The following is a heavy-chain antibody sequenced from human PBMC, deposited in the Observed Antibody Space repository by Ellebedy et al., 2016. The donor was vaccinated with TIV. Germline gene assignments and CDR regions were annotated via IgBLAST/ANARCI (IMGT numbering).Heavy chain of an antibody. CDR2: IRSKANSYAT. CDR3: AKGRGGGADSSAPRYYFDY. CDR1: GFTSSGSA. Sequence: PGGSLRLSCAASGFTSSGSAMHWVRQPSGKGLEWVGRIRSKANSYATAYAASVKGRFTISRDDSKNTANLQMNSLKTEDTAVYDCAKGRGGGADSSAPRYYFDYWGLGTLVTVSS. D-gene: IGHD6-19*01. V-gene: IGHV3-73*01. J-gene: IGHJ4*02.